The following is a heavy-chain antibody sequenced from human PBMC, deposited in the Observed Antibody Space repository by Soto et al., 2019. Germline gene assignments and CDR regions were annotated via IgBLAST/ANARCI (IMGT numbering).Heavy chain of an antibody. CDR3: ARAGSENDY. V-gene: IGHV3-7*05. CDR1: GFTFSNYW. J-gene: IGHJ4*02. CDR2: IKEDGSER. D-gene: IGHD3-10*01. Sequence: EVQLVESGGGLVQPGGSLRLSCAASGFTFSNYWMSWVRQAPGKGLEWVANIKEDGSERNYVDSVKGRLTISRDNAKNSLYLQLNSLRAEDTAVYYGARAGSENDYWGQGTLVTVSS.